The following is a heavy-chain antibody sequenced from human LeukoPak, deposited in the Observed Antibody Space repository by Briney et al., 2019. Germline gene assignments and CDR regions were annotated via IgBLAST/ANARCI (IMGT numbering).Heavy chain of an antibody. V-gene: IGHV4-34*01. D-gene: IGHD3-10*01. CDR1: GGSFSGFY. J-gene: IGHJ4*02. CDR2: INHSGNT. CDR3: ARRGPYRLLSHGSGSYDY. Sequence: SETLSLTCAVYGGSFSGFYWTWIRQPPGKGLEWIGEINHSGNTNYNPSLESRVTISVDTSKNQFSLKLSSVTAADTAVYYCARRGPYRLLSHGSGSYDYWGQGTLVTVSS.